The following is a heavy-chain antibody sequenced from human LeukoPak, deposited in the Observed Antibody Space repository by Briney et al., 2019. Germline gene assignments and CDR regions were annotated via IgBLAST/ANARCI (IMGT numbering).Heavy chain of an antibody. D-gene: IGHD2-8*01. CDR1: GFTFSSYA. J-gene: IGHJ4*02. CDR2: ISGSGGST. Sequence: GGSLRLSCAASGFTFSSYAMSWVSQAPGKWLEWVSAISGSGGSTYYADSVKGRFTISRDNSKNTLYLQMNSLRAEDTAVYYCAKGGYCTNGVCYELDYWGQGTLVTVSS. V-gene: IGHV3-23*01. CDR3: AKGGYCTNGVCYELDY.